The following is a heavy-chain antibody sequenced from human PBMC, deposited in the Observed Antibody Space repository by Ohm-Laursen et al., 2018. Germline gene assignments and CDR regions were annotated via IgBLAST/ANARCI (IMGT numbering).Heavy chain of an antibody. CDR3: ARGIMSGYSYGGYFDY. CDR1: GYTFSTYD. D-gene: IGHD5-18*01. V-gene: IGHV1-8*01. CDR2: MNPNSGNTGYSGDT. J-gene: IGHJ4*02. Sequence: GSSVKVSCKASGYTFSTYDIVWVRQAAGQGPEWMGWMNPNSGNTGYSGDTGYQHKFRGRITMTRDTSISTAYMELSGLTSEDTAVYYCARGIMSGYSYGGYFDYWGQGTLVTVSS.